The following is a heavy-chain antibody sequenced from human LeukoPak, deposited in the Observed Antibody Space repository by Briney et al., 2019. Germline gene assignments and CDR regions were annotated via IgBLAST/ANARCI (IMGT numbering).Heavy chain of an antibody. V-gene: IGHV4-61*08. CDR2: IYYSGST. D-gene: IGHD5-18*01. Sequence: SETLSLTCAVSGGSISSGGYYWSWIRQPPGKGLEWIGYIYYSGSTNYNPSLKSRVTISVDTSKNQFSLKLSSVTAADTAVYYCARLRVDTAMVPEYYFDYWGQGTLVTVSS. J-gene: IGHJ4*02. CDR1: GGSISSGGYY. CDR3: ARLRVDTAMVPEYYFDY.